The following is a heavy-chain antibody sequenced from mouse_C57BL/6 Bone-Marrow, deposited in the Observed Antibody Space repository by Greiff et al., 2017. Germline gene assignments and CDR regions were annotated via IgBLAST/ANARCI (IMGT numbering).Heavy chain of an antibody. V-gene: IGHV1-19*01. CDR3: ARPRRIMDY. J-gene: IGHJ4*01. Sequence: VQLQQSGPVLVKPGASVKMSCKASGYTFTDYYMNWVKQSHGKSLEWIGVINPYNGGTSYNQKFKGKAKLTVDKSTSTAFRELNSLTAEDSAVYYCARPRRIMDYWGQGTSVTVSS. CDR1: GYTFTDYY. CDR2: INPYNGGT. D-gene: IGHD5-2*01.